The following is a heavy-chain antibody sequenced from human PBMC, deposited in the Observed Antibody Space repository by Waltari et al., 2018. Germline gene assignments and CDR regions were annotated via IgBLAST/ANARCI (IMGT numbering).Heavy chain of an antibody. CDR3: ARWAGYCSRASCHLYFDY. V-gene: IGHV4-61*03. Sequence: QLQLQESGPGLVKPSDTLSLTCIVSGDSVTNGHYYWSWIRQPPGKGLAWIGSIYASGRADYTPSRKSRLTMSVDTSKNHFSLRLRSVTAADTAVYYCARWAGYCSRASCHLYFDYWGQGTLVTVSA. D-gene: IGHD2-2*01. CDR1: GDSVTNGHYY. CDR2: IYASGRA. J-gene: IGHJ4*02.